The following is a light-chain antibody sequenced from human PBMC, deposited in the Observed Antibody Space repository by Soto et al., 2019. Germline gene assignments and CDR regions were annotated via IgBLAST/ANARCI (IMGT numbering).Light chain of an antibody. CDR2: DVS. CDR1: ESISSW. Sequence: VQMTQSHSTLSASIGDRVVITCRASESISSWLAWYQQKPGKAPKLLIYDVSSLESGVPSRFSGSGSGTEFTLTISSLQPDDFATYYCQQYNSYPWTFGQGTKVAIK. J-gene: IGKJ1*01. V-gene: IGKV1-5*01. CDR3: QQYNSYPWT.